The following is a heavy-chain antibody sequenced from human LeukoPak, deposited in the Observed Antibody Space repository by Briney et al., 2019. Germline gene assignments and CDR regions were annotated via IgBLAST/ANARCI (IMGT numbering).Heavy chain of an antibody. CDR2: IRYDGSNK. D-gene: IGHD2-2*01. V-gene: IGHV3-30*02. CDR1: GFTLSSYG. J-gene: IGHJ6*03. Sequence: GGSLRLSCAASGFTLSSYGMHWVRQAPGKGLEWVAFIRYDGSNKYYADSVKGRFTISRDNSKNTLYLQMNSLRAEDTAVYYCAKGTDCSSTSCFTYSYYYMDVWGKGTTVTVSS. CDR3: AKGTDCSSTSCFTYSYYYMDV.